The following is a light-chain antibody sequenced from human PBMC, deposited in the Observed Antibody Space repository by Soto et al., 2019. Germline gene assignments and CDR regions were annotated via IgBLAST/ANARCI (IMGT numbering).Light chain of an antibody. CDR3: QLYNTLII. CDR1: QSISTW. CDR2: DAS. V-gene: IGKV1-5*01. J-gene: IGKJ4*01. Sequence: DIQMTQSPCTLSASVGDKVTITCRASQSISTWMAWHQQRPGKAPQLLIYDASKSQSGVPSRFSGSGSGTAFTLTFSSLQPDDFSTYFCQLYNTLIIFGGGTNVQ.